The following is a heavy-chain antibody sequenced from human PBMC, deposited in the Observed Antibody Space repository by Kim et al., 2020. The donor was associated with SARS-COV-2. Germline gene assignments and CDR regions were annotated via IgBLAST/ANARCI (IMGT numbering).Heavy chain of an antibody. V-gene: IGHV3-23*01. Sequence: GGSLRLSCVASGFTFTSRAMSWVRQSPVKGLEWIASINNGGNPYYANSVKGRFTISRDITKDTLYHQMNSLRAADTALYYCAKDHPSSGWPAFGSWGEETVVIAFS. D-gene: IGHD6-19*01. CDR3: AKDHPSSGWPAFGS. J-gene: IGHJ5*02. CDR1: GFTFTSRA. CDR2: INNGGNP.